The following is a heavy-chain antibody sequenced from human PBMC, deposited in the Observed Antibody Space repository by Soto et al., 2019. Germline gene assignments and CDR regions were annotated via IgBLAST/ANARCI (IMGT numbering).Heavy chain of an antibody. V-gene: IGHV6-1*01. CDR2: TYYRSKWYY. CDR3: ARIHSSSSSDLDV. D-gene: IGHD6-6*01. J-gene: IGHJ6*02. CDR1: GDSVSINSAA. Sequence: PSQTRSLPCAISGDSVSINSAACNWVKQSPSRGLEWLGRTYYRSKWYYGYAVSVKSRITINPDTSQNQFSLQLNSVTSDDTAVYYCARIHSSSSSDLDVWGQGTTVTVSS.